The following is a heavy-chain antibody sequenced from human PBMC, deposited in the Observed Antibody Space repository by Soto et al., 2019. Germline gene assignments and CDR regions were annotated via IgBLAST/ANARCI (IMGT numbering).Heavy chain of an antibody. Sequence: SETLSLTCIVSGESISSSSYYWGWIRQPPGKGLEWIGSIYYSGRTYYNPSFKSRVTISIDTTKNQFSLKLSSVTATDTAVYYCARQRTTVVTQAYFDHWGQGALVTVSS. CDR2: IYYSGRT. J-gene: IGHJ4*02. CDR3: ARQRTTVVTQAYFDH. V-gene: IGHV4-39*01. CDR1: GESISSSSYY. D-gene: IGHD2-21*02.